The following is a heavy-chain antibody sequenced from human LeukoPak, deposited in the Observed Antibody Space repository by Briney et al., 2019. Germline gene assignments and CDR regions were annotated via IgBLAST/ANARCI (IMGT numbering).Heavy chain of an antibody. CDR1: GFTFSSYA. CDR3: AREPAHYHSGSYSYFQH. CDR2: ISYDGSNK. J-gene: IGHJ1*01. Sequence: PGRSLRLSCAASGFTFSSYAMHWVRQAPGKGLEWVAVISYDGSNKYYADSVKGRFTISRDNSKNTLYLQMNSLRAEDTAVYYCAREPAHYHSGSYSYFQHWGQGTLVTVSS. V-gene: IGHV3-30-3*01. D-gene: IGHD1-26*01.